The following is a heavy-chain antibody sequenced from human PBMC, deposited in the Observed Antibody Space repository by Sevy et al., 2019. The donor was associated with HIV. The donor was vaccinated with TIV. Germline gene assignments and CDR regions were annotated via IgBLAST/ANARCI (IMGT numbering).Heavy chain of an antibody. CDR3: ARDRGRGEVALDL. V-gene: IGHV3-48*02. J-gene: IGHJ5*02. CDR1: GFRFRDYR. CDR2: ITSSSNTI. D-gene: IGHD3-10*01. Sequence: GGSLRLSCAASGFRFRDYRMNWVRQAPGKGLEWVSYITSSSNTINYADSVKGRFTISRDNGRNSLYLQINSLRHEDTAVYYRARDRGRGEVALDLWGQGTLVTVSS.